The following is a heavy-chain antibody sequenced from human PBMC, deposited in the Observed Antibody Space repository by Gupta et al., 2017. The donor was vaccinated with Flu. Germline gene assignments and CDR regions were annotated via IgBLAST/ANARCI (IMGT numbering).Heavy chain of an antibody. J-gene: IGHJ5*02. CDR3: AREKHCSTTSCYRWFDP. CDR2: INPHSGTT. Sequence: QVQLVQSGAEVKKPGASVRVSCKASEYTFTAYYIHWVRKAPGQGLEWMGRINPHSGTTNYEQKFQGRVTVTMDTSISTAYMDLSRLTSDDTAVYYCAREKHCSTTSCYRWFDPWGQGTLVTVSS. D-gene: IGHD2-2*02. CDR1: EYTFTAYY. V-gene: IGHV1-2*06.